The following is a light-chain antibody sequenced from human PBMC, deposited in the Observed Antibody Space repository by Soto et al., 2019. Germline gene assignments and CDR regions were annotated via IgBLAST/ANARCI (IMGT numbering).Light chain of an antibody. J-gene: IGLJ1*01. V-gene: IGLV2-8*01. CDR2: EVS. CDR3: SSYAGRNIDYV. CDR1: SSDVGGYNY. Sequence: QSVLTQPPSASGSPGQSVTISCTGTSSDVGGYNYVSWYQQHPGKVPKLMIYEVSKRPSGVPDRFSGSKSGNTASLTVSGLQAEDEADYCCSSYAGRNIDYVFGTGTKLTVL.